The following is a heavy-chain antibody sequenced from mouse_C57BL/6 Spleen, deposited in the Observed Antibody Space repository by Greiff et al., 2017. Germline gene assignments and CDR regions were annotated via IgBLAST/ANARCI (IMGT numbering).Heavy chain of an antibody. J-gene: IGHJ2*01. Sequence: QVQLQQSGAELAKPGASVKLSCKASGYTFTSYWMHWVKQRPGQGLEWIGYINPSSGYTKYNQKFKDKATLTADKSSGTASMHLSSLTYKESAVYYCAKTDYYSSYHFDYWGQGTTLTVSS. V-gene: IGHV1-7*01. CDR2: INPSSGYT. D-gene: IGHD2-5*01. CDR3: AKTDYYSSYHFDY. CDR1: GYTFTSYW.